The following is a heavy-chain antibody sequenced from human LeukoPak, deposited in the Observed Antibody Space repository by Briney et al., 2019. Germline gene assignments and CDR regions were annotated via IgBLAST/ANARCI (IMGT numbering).Heavy chain of an antibody. D-gene: IGHD6-13*01. CDR3: AKKRIAAAGKTDFDS. V-gene: IGHV3-23*01. Sequence: GGSLRLSRAASGLTFSSYAVSWVRQAPGKGLEWVSLISGRGDVIYYADSVKGRFTISRDNSKRTGYLQMNSLRAEDTAVYFCAKKRIAAAGKTDFDSWGQGTLVTVSS. J-gene: IGHJ4*01. CDR2: ISGRGDVI. CDR1: GLTFSSYA.